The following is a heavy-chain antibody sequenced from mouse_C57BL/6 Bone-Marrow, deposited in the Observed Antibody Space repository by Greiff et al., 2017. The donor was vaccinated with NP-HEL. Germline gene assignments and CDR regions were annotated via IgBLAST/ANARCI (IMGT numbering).Heavy chain of an antibody. CDR1: GFTFSSYG. V-gene: IGHV5-6*01. CDR2: ISSGGSYT. Sequence: EVQLVESGGDLVKPGGSLKLSCAASGFTFSSYGMSWVRQTPDKRLEWVATISSGGSYTYYPDSVKGRFTISRDNAKNTLYLQMSSLKSEDTAMYYCARRGWFDYWGQGTTLTVSS. CDR3: ARRGWFDY. J-gene: IGHJ2*01. D-gene: IGHD3-3*01.